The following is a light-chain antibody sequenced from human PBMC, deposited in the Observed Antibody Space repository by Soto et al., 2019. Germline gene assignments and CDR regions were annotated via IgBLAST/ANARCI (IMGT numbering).Light chain of an antibody. V-gene: IGKV3-20*01. J-gene: IGKJ2*01. CDR1: QSVSSSS. CDR2: GAS. CDR3: QQYGSSPVT. Sequence: EIVLTQSPGTLSLSPGQRATLSCRASQSVSSSSLAWYQQKPGQAPRLLIYGASSRATGIPDRFSGSGSGTDFTLTISRLEPEDFAVYYCQQYGSSPVTFGQGTKLEIK.